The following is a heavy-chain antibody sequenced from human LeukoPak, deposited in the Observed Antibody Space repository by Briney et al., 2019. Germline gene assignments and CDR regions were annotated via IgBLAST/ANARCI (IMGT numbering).Heavy chain of an antibody. V-gene: IGHV3-30*01. CDR3: ARGPVIDFWSGYAFDI. Sequence: DSVKGRFTISRDNSKNTLYLQMNSLRAEDTAVYYCARGPVIDFWSGYAFDIWGQGTMVTVSS. D-gene: IGHD3-3*01. J-gene: IGHJ3*02.